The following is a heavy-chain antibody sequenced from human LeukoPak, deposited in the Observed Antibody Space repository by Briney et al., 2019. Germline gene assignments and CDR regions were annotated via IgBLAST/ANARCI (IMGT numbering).Heavy chain of an antibody. D-gene: IGHD2-2*01. CDR3: ATSRGYCSSTSCFGVFDY. CDR1: GYTLTELS. Sequence: ASVKVSCKVSGYTLTELSMHWVRQAPGKGLEWMGGFDPEDGETIYAQKFQGRVTMTEDTSTDTAYMELSSLRSEDTAVYYYATSRGYCSSTSCFGVFDYWGQGTLVTVSS. CDR2: FDPEDGET. V-gene: IGHV1-24*01. J-gene: IGHJ4*02.